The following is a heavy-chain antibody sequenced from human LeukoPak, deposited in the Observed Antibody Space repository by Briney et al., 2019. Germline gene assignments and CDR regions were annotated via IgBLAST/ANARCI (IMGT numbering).Heavy chain of an antibody. CDR3: VRADESEPYSGSYDWFDP. Sequence: SETLSLTCTVSGGSISSYYWSWIRQPPGKGLEWIGYIYYSGSTNYNPSLKSRVTISVDTSKNQFSLKLSSVTAADTAVYYCVRADESEPYSGSYDWFDPWGQGTLVTVSS. V-gene: IGHV4-59*01. D-gene: IGHD1-26*01. J-gene: IGHJ5*02. CDR2: IYYSGST. CDR1: GGSISSYY.